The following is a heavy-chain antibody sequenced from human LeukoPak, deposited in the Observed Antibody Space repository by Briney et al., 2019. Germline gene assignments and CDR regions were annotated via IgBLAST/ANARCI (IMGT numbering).Heavy chain of an antibody. CDR2: IYHSGIT. CDR1: DYSISSGYGYY. CDR3: ARPLPIEAFDI. V-gene: IGHV4-38-2*02. J-gene: IGHJ3*02. Sequence: SETLSLTCTVSDYSISSGYGYYWGWIRQPPGKGLEWIGNIYHSGITYYNHFNSSLKSRVTISVDTSKNQFSLKLSSVTAADTAVYYCARPLPIEAFDIWGQGTMVTVSS.